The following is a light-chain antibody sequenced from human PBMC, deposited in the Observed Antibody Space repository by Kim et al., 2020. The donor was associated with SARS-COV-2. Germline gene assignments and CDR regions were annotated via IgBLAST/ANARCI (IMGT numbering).Light chain of an antibody. V-gene: IGLV2-18*02. CDR3: SSYASSSTPWV. CDR2: EVN. CDR1: SSDVGSYNH. J-gene: IGLJ3*02. Sequence: QSALTQPPSVSGSPGQSVTISCTGTSSDVGSYNHVSWYQQPPGTAPKLMIYEVNNRPSGVPNRFSGSKSGNTASLTISGLQAEDEADYYCSSYASSSTPWVFGGGTKLTVL.